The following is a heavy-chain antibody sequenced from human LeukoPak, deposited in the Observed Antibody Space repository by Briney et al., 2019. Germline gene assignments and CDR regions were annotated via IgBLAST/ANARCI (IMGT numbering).Heavy chain of an antibody. CDR1: GFTFSSYS. CDR2: ISSSSSYI. V-gene: IGHV3-21*01. CDR3: ARAIGGYNYGYYLDY. Sequence: GGSLRLSCAASGFTFSSYSMNWVRQAPGKGLEWVSSISSSSSYIYYADSVKGRFTISRDNAKNSLYLQMNSLRGEDTAVYYCARAIGGYNYGYYLDYWGQGTLVTVSS. D-gene: IGHD3-3*01. J-gene: IGHJ4*02.